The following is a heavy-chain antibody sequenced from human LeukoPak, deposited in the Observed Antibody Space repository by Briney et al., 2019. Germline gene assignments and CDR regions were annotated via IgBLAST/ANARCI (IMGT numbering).Heavy chain of an antibody. CDR3: ASGRTDIVVVPATLRNYYFDY. CDR2: IMPICGTA. Sequence: ASVKVSSKASGGTFSSYDISWVRQAPGQGLEWMGGIMPICGTANYAQKFQGRVTITADKPTNTAYMELSSLRSEDTAVYYCASGRTDIVVVPATLRNYYFDYWGQGTLVTVSS. V-gene: IGHV1-69*06. J-gene: IGHJ4*02. D-gene: IGHD2-2*01. CDR1: GGTFSSYD.